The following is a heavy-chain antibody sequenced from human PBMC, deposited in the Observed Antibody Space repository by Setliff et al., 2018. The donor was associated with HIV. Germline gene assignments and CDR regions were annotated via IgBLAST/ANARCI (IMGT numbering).Heavy chain of an antibody. CDR3: ASARIPTGGTSTSLDY. V-gene: IGHV3-30*02. J-gene: IGHJ4*02. Sequence: PGGSLRLSCAASGFTFSNYGMHWVRQAPGKGLEWVTFIRNDASNTYYADSVKGRFTISRDSSKNTLYLQMDSLRTEDTAVYYCASARIPTGGTSTSLDYWGQGALVTVSS. CDR2: IRNDASNT. CDR1: GFTFSNYG. D-gene: IGHD1-1*01.